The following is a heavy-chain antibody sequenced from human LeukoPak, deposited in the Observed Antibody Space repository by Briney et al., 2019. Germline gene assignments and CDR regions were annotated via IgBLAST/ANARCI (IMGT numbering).Heavy chain of an antibody. V-gene: IGHV3-13*01. CDR1: GFTFSSYD. D-gene: IGHD3-22*01. CDR2: ISTTGDT. J-gene: IGHJ4*02. Sequence: PGRSLRLSCAASGFTFSSYDMHWVRQATRKGLEWVSSISTTGDTYYPGSVKGRFTVSRENAKNSLYLQMNSLRAGDTAVYYCARSTLYYDTSGYYYESFDYWGQGTLVTVSS. CDR3: ARSTLYYDTSGYYYESFDY.